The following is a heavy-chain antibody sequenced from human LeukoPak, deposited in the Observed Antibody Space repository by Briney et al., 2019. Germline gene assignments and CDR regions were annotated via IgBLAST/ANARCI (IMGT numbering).Heavy chain of an antibody. Sequence: PSETLSLTCAVSGASTTRIWWSWVRQSPGKGLEWIGEIHHSASLNYNTSLESRVTLSLDKSQNQFSLKVTSVTAADTAVYYCARHIGILGKWGFDYWGQGTLVTVSS. CDR3: ARHIGILGKWGFDY. D-gene: IGHD2/OR15-2a*01. CDR2: IHHSASL. V-gene: IGHV4-4*02. J-gene: IGHJ4*02. CDR1: GASTTRIW.